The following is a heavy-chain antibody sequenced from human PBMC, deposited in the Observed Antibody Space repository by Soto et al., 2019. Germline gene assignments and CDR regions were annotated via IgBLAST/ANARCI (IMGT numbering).Heavy chain of an antibody. D-gene: IGHD3-10*01. J-gene: IGHJ6*02. Sequence: FLRLSFAASGFTFDDYSMHWVRQAPGKGLEWVSGISWNSGSIGYADSVKGRFTISRDNAKNSLYLQMNSLRAEDTALYYCAKDMAHGSGSYFALGYYYGMDVWGQRTTVTVSS. CDR3: AKDMAHGSGSYFALGYYYGMDV. CDR2: ISWNSGSI. V-gene: IGHV3-9*01. CDR1: GFTFDDYS.